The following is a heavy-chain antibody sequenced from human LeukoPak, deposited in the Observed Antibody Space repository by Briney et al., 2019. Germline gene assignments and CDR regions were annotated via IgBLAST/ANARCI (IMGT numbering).Heavy chain of an antibody. V-gene: IGHV5-51*01. CDR3: ARRMVRGVIMGQFDY. Sequence: NPGESLKISCKGSGYSYTSYWIGWVRQMPGKGLEWIGIIYPGDSDTRYSPSFQGQVTISADKSISTAYLQWSSLKASDTAMYYCARRMVRGVIMGQFDYWGQGALVTVSS. CDR1: GYSYTSYW. CDR2: IYPGDSDT. J-gene: IGHJ4*02. D-gene: IGHD3-10*01.